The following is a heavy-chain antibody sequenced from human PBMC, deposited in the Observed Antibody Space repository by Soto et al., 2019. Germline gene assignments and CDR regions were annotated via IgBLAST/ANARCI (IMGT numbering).Heavy chain of an antibody. CDR2: ISYDGSNK. V-gene: IGHV3-30-3*01. J-gene: IGHJ4*02. Sequence: QVQLVESGGGVVQPGRSLRLSCAASGFTFSSYAMHWVHQAPGKGLEWVAVISYDGSNKYYADSVKGRFTISRDNSKNTLYLQMNSLRAEDTAVYSCAREDSMGRYCDYWGQGTLVTVSS. CDR1: GFTFSSYA. D-gene: IGHD3-22*01. CDR3: AREDSMGRYCDY.